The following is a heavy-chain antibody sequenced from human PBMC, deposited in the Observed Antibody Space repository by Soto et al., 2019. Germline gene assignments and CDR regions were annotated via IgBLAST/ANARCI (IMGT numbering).Heavy chain of an antibody. Sequence: QLQLQESGPGLVKPSETLSLTCTVSGGSINSSSYYWGWIRQPPGKGLEWIGSIYYSGSTYYNPSLKSRVTISVDTSKNQFSLKLSSVTAADTAVYYCSKQQLAAAFFDYWGQGTLVTVSS. CDR3: SKQQLAAAFFDY. V-gene: IGHV4-39*01. D-gene: IGHD6-13*01. CDR2: IYYSGST. J-gene: IGHJ4*02. CDR1: GGSINSSSYY.